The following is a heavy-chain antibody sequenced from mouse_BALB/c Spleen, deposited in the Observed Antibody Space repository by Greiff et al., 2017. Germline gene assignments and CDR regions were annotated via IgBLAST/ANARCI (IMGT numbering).Heavy chain of an antibody. J-gene: IGHJ4*01. CDR3: ARAPYGYYAMDY. V-gene: IGHV5-6-3*01. D-gene: IGHD1-1*02. Sequence: EVQRVESGGGLVQPGGSLKLSCAASGFTFSSYGMSWVRQTPDKRLELVATINSNGGSTYYPDSVKGRFTISRDNAKNTLYLQMSSLKSEDTAMYYCARAPYGYYAMDYWGQGTSVTVSS. CDR2: INSNGGST. CDR1: GFTFSSYG.